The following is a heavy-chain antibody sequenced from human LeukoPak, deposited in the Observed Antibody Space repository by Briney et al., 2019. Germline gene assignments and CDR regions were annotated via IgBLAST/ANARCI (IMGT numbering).Heavy chain of an antibody. Sequence: SETLSLTCAVYGGSFSGYYWSWIRQPPGKGLEWVGEINHSGSTNYNPSLKSPVTISVDTSKNQFSLKLSSVTAADTAVYYCARRSSGWYGFRVDYWGQGTLVTVSS. CDR2: INHSGST. CDR1: GGSFSGYY. V-gene: IGHV4-34*01. D-gene: IGHD6-19*01. CDR3: ARRSSGWYGFRVDY. J-gene: IGHJ4*02.